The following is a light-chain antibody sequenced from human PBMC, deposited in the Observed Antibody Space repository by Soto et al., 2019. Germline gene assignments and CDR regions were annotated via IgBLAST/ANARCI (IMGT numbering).Light chain of an antibody. Sequence: QSARTQPASVSGSPWQSITISCTGTSSDVGDYNYVFWYQQHPGKAPKLVISAVRSRPSGVSDRFSGSKSGNTASLTISGLQAEDEADYYCSSYTSSSTAVFGTGTKVTVL. V-gene: IGLV2-14*01. CDR3: SSYTSSSTAV. J-gene: IGLJ1*01. CDR2: AVR. CDR1: SSDVGDYNY.